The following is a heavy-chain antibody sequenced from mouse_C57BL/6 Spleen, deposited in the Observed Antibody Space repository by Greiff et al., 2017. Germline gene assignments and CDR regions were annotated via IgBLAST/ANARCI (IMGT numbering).Heavy chain of an antibody. CDR1: GYTFTSYG. CDR3: ARWGKNDYDFDY. J-gene: IGHJ2*01. D-gene: IGHD2-4*01. CDR2: IYPRSGNT. V-gene: IGHV1-81*01. Sequence: QVQLKQSGAELARPGASVKLSCKASGYTFTSYGISWVKQRTGQGLEWIGEIYPRSGNTYYNEKFKGKATLTADKSSSTAYMELRSLTSEDSAVYFCARWGKNDYDFDYWGQGTTLTVSS.